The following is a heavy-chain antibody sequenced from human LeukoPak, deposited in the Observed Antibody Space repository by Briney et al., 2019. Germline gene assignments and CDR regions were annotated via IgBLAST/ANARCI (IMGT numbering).Heavy chain of an antibody. Sequence: ASVKVSCKASGYTFTSYGISWVRQAPGQGLEWMGWINPNSGGTNYAQKFQDRVTMTRDTSISTAYMELSRLRSDDTAVYYCARDLDGDAYFQHWGQGTLVTVSS. CDR3: ARDLDGDAYFQH. D-gene: IGHD4-17*01. V-gene: IGHV1-2*02. J-gene: IGHJ1*01. CDR2: INPNSGGT. CDR1: GYTFTSYG.